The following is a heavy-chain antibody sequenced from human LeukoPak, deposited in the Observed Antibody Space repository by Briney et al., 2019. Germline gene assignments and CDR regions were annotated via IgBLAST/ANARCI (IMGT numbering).Heavy chain of an antibody. Sequence: GGSLRLSCAASGFTFSSYGMHWVRQAPGKGLEWVAVISYDGSNKYYADSVKGRFTISRDNSKNTLYLQMNSLRAEDTAVYYCAKVGEWELPSQIDYWGQGTLVTVSS. CDR2: ISYDGSNK. CDR1: GFTFSSYG. J-gene: IGHJ4*02. V-gene: IGHV3-30*18. D-gene: IGHD1-26*01. CDR3: AKVGEWELPSQIDY.